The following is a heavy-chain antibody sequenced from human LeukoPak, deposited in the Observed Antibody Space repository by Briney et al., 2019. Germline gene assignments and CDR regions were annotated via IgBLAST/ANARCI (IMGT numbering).Heavy chain of an antibody. V-gene: IGHV4-34*01. Sequence: SETLSLTCAVYGGSFSGYYWSWIRQPPGKGLEWIGEINHSGSTNYNPSLKSRVTISVDTSKDQFSLKLSSVTAADTAVYYCARGRYDFWSGYSPGAEYFQHWGQGTLVTVSS. CDR2: INHSGST. CDR3: ARGRYDFWSGYSPGAEYFQH. D-gene: IGHD3-3*01. CDR1: GGSFSGYY. J-gene: IGHJ1*01.